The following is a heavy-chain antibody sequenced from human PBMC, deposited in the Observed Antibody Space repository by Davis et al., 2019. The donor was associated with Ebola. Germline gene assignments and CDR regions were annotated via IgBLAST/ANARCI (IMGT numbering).Heavy chain of an antibody. V-gene: IGHV3-7*01. CDR3: SRTSSNWANIDY. CDR1: GFTLSSYW. CDR2: IKQDGSEK. Sequence: GESLKISCAASGFTLSSYWMSWVRQAPGKGLEWVANIKQDGSEKYYVQSVKGRFTISRDNAKNTLYLQMNSLRAEDTAVYYCSRTSSNWANIDYWGQGTLVTVSS. D-gene: IGHD6-13*01. J-gene: IGHJ4*02.